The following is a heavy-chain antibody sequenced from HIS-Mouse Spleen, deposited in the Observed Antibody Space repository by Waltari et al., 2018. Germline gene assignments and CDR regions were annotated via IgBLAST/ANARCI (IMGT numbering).Heavy chain of an antibody. J-gene: IGHJ2*01. Sequence: QLQLQESGPGLVKPSETLSLTCTVSGGSISSSSYYWGWIRQPPGKGLGWIGSIYYRGRTDYNPSLKSRVTISVDTSKNQFSLKLSSVTAADTAVYYCAREIPYSSSWYDWYFDLWGRGTLVTVSS. D-gene: IGHD6-13*01. CDR2: IYYRGRT. V-gene: IGHV4-39*07. CDR3: AREIPYSSSWYDWYFDL. CDR1: GGSISSSSYY.